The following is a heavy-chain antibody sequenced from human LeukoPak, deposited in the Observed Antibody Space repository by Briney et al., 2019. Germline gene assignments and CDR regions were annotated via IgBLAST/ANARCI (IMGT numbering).Heavy chain of an antibody. CDR2: IYSGGST. V-gene: IGHV3-53*01. J-gene: IGHJ3*02. CDR1: GFTVSSNY. Sequence: PGGSLRLSCAASGFTVSSNYMSWVRQAPGKGLEWVSVIYSGGSTYYADSVKGRFTISRDNSKNTLYLQMNSLRAEDTAVYYCAKLYDSSGYYFDAFDIWGQGTMVTVSS. D-gene: IGHD3-22*01. CDR3: AKLYDSSGYYFDAFDI.